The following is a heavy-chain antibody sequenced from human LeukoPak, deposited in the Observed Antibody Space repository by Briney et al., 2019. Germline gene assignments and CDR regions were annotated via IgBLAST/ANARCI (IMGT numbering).Heavy chain of an antibody. CDR3: AGGREAVRMTTVTTPGYWYFDL. D-gene: IGHD4-17*01. CDR2: INHSGST. V-gene: IGHV4-34*01. CDR1: GGSFSGYY. J-gene: IGHJ2*01. Sequence: PSETLSLTCAVYGGSFSGYYWSWLRQPPGKGLEWIGEINHSGSTNYNPSLKSRVTISVDTSKNQFSLKLSSVTAADTAVYYCAGGREAVRMTTVTTPGYWYFDLWGRGTLVTVSS.